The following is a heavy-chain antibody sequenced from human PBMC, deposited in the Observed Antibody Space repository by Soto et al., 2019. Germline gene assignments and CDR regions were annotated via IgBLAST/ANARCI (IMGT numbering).Heavy chain of an antibody. Sequence: ASVKVSCKVSGYTLSELAIHCVLQSPLKGFEWMGGFDPEGSDTIYAQKFQGRVTMTSDTSTETAYMELESLTSEDTAFYYCATMGFCGPGCYSFDYWGQGTLVTVSS. J-gene: IGHJ4*02. CDR1: GYTLSELA. V-gene: IGHV1-24*01. D-gene: IGHD2-21*02. CDR3: ATMGFCGPGCYSFDY. CDR2: FDPEGSDT.